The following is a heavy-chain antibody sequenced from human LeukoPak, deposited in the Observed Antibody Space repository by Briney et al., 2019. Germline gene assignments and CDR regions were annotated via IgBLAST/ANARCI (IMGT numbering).Heavy chain of an antibody. V-gene: IGHV4-59*01. CDR1: GGSIRSYY. CDR2: IDYSGST. Sequence: SETLSLTCTVSGGSIRSYYWSWIRQTPGKGLEWIGYIDYSGSTNYNPSLKSRVTISVDTSKNQFSLKLSSVTAADTAVYHCARRGYYYDSRGYYYFDYWGQGTLVTVSS. J-gene: IGHJ4*02. CDR3: ARRGYYYDSRGYYYFDY. D-gene: IGHD3-22*01.